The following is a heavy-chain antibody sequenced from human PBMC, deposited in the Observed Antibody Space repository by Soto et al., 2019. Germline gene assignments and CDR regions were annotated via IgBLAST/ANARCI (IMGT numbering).Heavy chain of an antibody. CDR2: MNPNSGNT. CDR3: ASRLCIFFFRRGGRSFDF. Sequence: ASVKVSCKASGYTFTSYDINWVRQATGQGLEWMGWMNPNSGNTGYAQKFQGRVTMTRNTSISTAYMELSSLRSEDTAVYYCASRLCIFFFRRGGRSFDFWGQGSMDTV. V-gene: IGHV1-8*01. J-gene: IGHJ3*01. CDR1: GYTFTSYD. D-gene: IGHD3-16*01.